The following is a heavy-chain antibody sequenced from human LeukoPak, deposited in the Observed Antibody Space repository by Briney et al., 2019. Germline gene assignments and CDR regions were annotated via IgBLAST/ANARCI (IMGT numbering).Heavy chain of an antibody. Sequence: GASVTVTFKASGYTFTSYDINWVRQATGQGLEWMGWMNPNSGNTGYAQKFQGRVTMTRNTSISTAYMELSSLRSEDTAVYYCARGRVKAIGYCSGGSCLVYWGQGTLVTVSS. CDR1: GYTFTSYD. V-gene: IGHV1-8*01. J-gene: IGHJ4*02. CDR3: ARGRVKAIGYCSGGSCLVY. CDR2: MNPNSGNT. D-gene: IGHD2-15*01.